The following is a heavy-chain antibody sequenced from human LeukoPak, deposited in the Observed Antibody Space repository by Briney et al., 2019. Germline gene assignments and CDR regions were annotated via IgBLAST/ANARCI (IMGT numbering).Heavy chain of an antibody. CDR3: ARDRSDYYDDSGYKPLDY. CDR1: GFSFGTYW. J-gene: IGHJ4*02. D-gene: IGHD3-22*01. Sequence: PGGSLRLSCAASGFSFGTYWMTWVRQAPGKGLEWVANIKLDGSEEYYEDSVKGRFTISRDNAKNSLFLQMNSLRAEDTAVYYCARDRSDYYDDSGYKPLDYWGLGTLVTVSS. V-gene: IGHV3-7*04. CDR2: IKLDGSEE.